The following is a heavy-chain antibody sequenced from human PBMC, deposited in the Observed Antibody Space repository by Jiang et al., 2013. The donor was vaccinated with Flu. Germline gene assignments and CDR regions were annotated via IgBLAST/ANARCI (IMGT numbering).Heavy chain of an antibody. CDR3: ARAVSGIAAAWFDP. Sequence: SVSSNSAAWNWIRQSPSRGLEWLGRTYYRSKWYNDYAVSVKSRITINPDTSKNQFSLQLNSVTPEDTAVYYCARAVSGIAAAWFDPWGQGTLVTVSS. J-gene: IGHJ5*02. V-gene: IGHV6-1*01. CDR1: SVSSNSAA. D-gene: IGHD6-13*01. CDR2: TYYRSKWYN.